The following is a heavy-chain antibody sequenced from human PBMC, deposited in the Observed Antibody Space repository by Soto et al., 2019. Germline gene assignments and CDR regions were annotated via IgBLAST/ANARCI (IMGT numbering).Heavy chain of an antibody. CDR2: IIPIFGTA. J-gene: IGHJ6*02. D-gene: IGHD2-15*01. CDR3: ARGRGYCSGGSCYSDYYYGMDV. CDR1: GGTFSSYA. V-gene: IGHV1-69*01. Sequence: QVQLMQSGAEVKKPGSSVKVSCKASGGTFSSYAISWVRQAPGQGLEWMGGIIPIFGTANYAQKFQGRVTITADESTSTAYMELSSLRSEDTAVYYCARGRGYCSGGSCYSDYYYGMDVWGQGTTVTVSS.